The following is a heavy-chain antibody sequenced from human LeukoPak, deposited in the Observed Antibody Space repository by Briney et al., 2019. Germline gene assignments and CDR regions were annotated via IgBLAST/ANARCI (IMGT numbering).Heavy chain of an antibody. CDR2: INPNSGGT. J-gene: IGHJ4*02. D-gene: IGHD2-2*01. V-gene: IGHV1-2*02. CDR3: ARSLPADIIPSFDY. Sequence: ASVKVCCKASGYTFTGYYMHWVRQAPGQGLEWMGWINPNSGGTNYAQKFQGRVTMTRDTSISTAYMELSRLRSDDTAVYYCARSLPADIIPSFDYWGQGTLVTVSS. CDR1: GYTFTGYY.